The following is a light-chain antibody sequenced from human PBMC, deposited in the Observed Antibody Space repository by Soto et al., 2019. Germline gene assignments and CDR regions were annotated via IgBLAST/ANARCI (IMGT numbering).Light chain of an antibody. CDR1: RSVNNNY. V-gene: IGKV3-20*01. CDR3: HQHGGSPET. Sequence: EIVLTQSPGTLSLSPGERATLSCRASRSVNNNYLAWYQQKPGQAPRLLIFGASSRATGIPDGFIGSGSGTEFILTISRLEPDDFAIYHCHQHGGSPETFGQGTKVDIK. J-gene: IGKJ1*01. CDR2: GAS.